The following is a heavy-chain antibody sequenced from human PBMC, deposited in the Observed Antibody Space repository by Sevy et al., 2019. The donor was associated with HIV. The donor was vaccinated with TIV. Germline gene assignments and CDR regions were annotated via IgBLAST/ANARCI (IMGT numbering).Heavy chain of an antibody. CDR3: ARCWDPNGRYGNWFDP. CDR2: ISTYNSNK. V-gene: IGHV1-18*01. Sequence: ASVKVSCKASGYTFTDYGITWVRQAPGQGLEWMGWISTYNSNKKYAQNLQGRLTMTTDTSTSTAYMEMSSLTSDDTAIYDSARCWDPNGRYGNWFDPWGHGTLVTVSS. D-gene: IGHD1-1*01. CDR1: GYTFTDYG. J-gene: IGHJ5*02.